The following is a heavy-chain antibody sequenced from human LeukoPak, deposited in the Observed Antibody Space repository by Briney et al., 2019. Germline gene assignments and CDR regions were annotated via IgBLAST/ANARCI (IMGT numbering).Heavy chain of an antibody. CDR2: ISSSSSTI. J-gene: IGHJ4*02. CDR3: ARSISALRYFDWLPPSYYFDY. V-gene: IGHV3-48*04. Sequence: PGGSLRLSCAASGVTFSSYSMSWGRQAPGKGLEWVSYISSSSSTIYYADSVKGRVTISRDTAKNSLYLQMNSLRAEDTAVYYCARSISALRYFDWLPPSYYFDYWGQGTLVTVSS. D-gene: IGHD3-9*01. CDR1: GVTFSSYS.